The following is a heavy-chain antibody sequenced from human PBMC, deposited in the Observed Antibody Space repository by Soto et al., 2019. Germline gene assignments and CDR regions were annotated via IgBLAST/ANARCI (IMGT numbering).Heavy chain of an antibody. CDR3: ARRYSSGWHFDY. CDR2: IYASGNT. Sequence: EVQLLDSGGGLVQPGGSLRLSCAASGFTVIGNYMTWVRQAPGKGLEWVSLIYASGNTYYPDSVKGRFTTSRDKSKNTLYLQMNSLRAEDTAVYYCARRYSSGWHFDYGGQGTLVTVSS. V-gene: IGHV3-66*04. J-gene: IGHJ4*02. CDR1: GFTVIGNY. D-gene: IGHD6-19*01.